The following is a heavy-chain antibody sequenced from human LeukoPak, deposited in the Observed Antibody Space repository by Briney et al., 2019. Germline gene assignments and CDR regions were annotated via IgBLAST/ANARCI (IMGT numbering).Heavy chain of an antibody. CDR1: GFTFSSYA. CDR3: ARHHDSSGYYEGAFDI. V-gene: IGHV4-59*08. CDR2: IYYSGST. J-gene: IGHJ3*02. Sequence: GSLRLSCAASGFTFSSYAMSWIRQPPGKGLEWIGYIYYSGSTNYNPSLKSRVTISVDTSKNQFSLKLSSVTAADTAVYYCARHHDSSGYYEGAFDIWGQGTMVTVSS. D-gene: IGHD3-22*01.